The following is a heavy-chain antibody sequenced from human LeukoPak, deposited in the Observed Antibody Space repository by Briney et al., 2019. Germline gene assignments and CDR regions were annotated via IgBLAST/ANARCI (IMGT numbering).Heavy chain of an antibody. D-gene: IGHD6-19*01. CDR2: IYHSGST. Sequence: SETLSLTCTVSGYSISSGYYWGWIRQPPGKGLEWIGSIYHSGSTYYNPSLKSRVTISVDTSKNQFSLKLSSVTAADTAVYYCARVTSIPVAGTRPYYMDVWGKGTTVTVSS. CDR3: ARVTSIPVAGTRPYYMDV. J-gene: IGHJ6*03. CDR1: GYSISSGYY. V-gene: IGHV4-38-2*02.